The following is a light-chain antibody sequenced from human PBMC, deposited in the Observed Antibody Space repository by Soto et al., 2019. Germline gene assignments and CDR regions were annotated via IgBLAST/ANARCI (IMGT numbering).Light chain of an antibody. J-gene: IGKJ4*01. CDR3: QQRSSWPPALS. CDR1: ETVATN. Sequence: EVVMTQSPATLSVSPGERATPSCRASETVATNLAWYQQKPGQAPRLLIYGASSRATGIPDRFSGSGSGTDFTLTISSLEPEDFAVYYCQQRSSWPPALSFGGGTKVDIK. V-gene: IGKV3-11*01. CDR2: GAS.